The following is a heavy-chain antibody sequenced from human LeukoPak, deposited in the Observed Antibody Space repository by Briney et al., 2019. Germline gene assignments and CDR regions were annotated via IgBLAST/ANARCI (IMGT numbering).Heavy chain of an antibody. CDR1: GGSISSSSYY. J-gene: IGHJ4*02. Sequence: SETLSLTCNVSGGSISSSSYYWGWIRQPPGKGLEWIGSIFYSGSTYYKSSLKSRVTISVDTSKNQFSLRLSSVTAADTAVYYCARLTYTYYYDGSTYSFWGQGTLVTVSS. CDR2: IFYSGST. D-gene: IGHD3-22*01. CDR3: ARLTYTYYYDGSTYSF. V-gene: IGHV4-39*01.